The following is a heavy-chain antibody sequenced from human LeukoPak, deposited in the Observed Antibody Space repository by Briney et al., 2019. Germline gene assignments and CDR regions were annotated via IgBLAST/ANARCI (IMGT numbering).Heavy chain of an antibody. CDR3: ARDRGAVAGTGNWFDP. CDR1: GFTFSSYS. J-gene: IGHJ5*02. D-gene: IGHD6-19*01. V-gene: IGHV3-21*01. Sequence: GGSLRLSCAASGFTFSSYSMNWVRQAPGKGLEWVSSISSSSSYIYYADSVKGRFTISRDNAKNSLYLQMNSLRAEDTAVYYCARDRGAVAGTGNWFDPWGQGTLVTVSS. CDR2: ISSSSSYI.